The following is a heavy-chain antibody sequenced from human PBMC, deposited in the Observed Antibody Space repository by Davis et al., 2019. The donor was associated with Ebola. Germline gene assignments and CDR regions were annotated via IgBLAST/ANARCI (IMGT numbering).Heavy chain of an antibody. CDR3: ARRLGVYLRDPCDY. D-gene: IGHD3-10*01. CDR1: GFTFSSYG. V-gene: IGHV3-33*05. CDR2: ISYDGSNK. Sequence: GESLKISCAASGFTFSSYGMHWVRQAPGKGLEWVAVISYDGSNKYYADSVKGRFTISRDNSKNTLYLQMNSLRAEDTALYYCARRLGVYLRDPCDYWGQGIMVTVSS. J-gene: IGHJ4*02.